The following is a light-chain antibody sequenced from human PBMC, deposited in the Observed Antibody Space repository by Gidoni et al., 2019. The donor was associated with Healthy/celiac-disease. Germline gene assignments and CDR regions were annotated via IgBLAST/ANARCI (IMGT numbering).Light chain of an antibody. CDR1: QSLLHSNGYNY. CDR2: LGS. Sequence: DIVMTQSPLSLPVTPGEPASISCRSSQSLLHSNGYNYLDWYLQKPGQSPQLLIYLGSNRASGVPDRFSGSGSGTDFTLKISRVEAEDVGVYYCMQALQTPLISTFGPGTKVDIK. V-gene: IGKV2-28*01. CDR3: MQALQTPLIST. J-gene: IGKJ3*01.